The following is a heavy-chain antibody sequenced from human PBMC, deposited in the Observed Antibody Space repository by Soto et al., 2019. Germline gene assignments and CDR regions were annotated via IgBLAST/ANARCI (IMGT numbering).Heavy chain of an antibody. Sequence: QVQLQESGPGLVKPSGTLSLTCAVSGDSISNSKWWSWVRQPPGKGREWIGEIFHSGTTNYNPSLKSRVIMSVDRYKNQFSLRLDSVTDADTAVYYCARGERQQQRDYWGQGALVTVSS. CDR1: GDSISNSKW. CDR2: IFHSGTT. V-gene: IGHV4-4*02. CDR3: ARGERQQQRDY. D-gene: IGHD6-25*01. J-gene: IGHJ4*02.